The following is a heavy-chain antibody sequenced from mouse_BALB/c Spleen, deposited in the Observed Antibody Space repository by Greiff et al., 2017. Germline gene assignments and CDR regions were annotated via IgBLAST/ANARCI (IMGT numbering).Heavy chain of an antibody. D-gene: IGHD1-1*01. CDR3: ASAVVTPYYFDY. CDR2: IDPANGNT. CDR1: GFNIKDTY. J-gene: IGHJ2*01. V-gene: IGHV14-3*02. Sequence: EVQLQESGAELVKPGASVKLSCTASGFNIKDTYMHWVKQRPEQGLEWIGRIDPANGNTKYDPKFQGKATITADTSSNTAYLQLSSLTSEDTAVYYCASAVVTPYYFDYWGQGTTLTVSS.